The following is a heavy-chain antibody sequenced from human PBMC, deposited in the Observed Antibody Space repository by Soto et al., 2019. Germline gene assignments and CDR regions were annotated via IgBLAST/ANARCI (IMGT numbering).Heavy chain of an antibody. J-gene: IGHJ3*02. D-gene: IGHD3-22*01. CDR3: AKDTGYYYDSSGYYFDI. Sequence: GGSLRLSCAASGLTFSSYAMSWVRQAPGKGLEWVSAISGSGGSTYYADSVKGRFTISRDNSKNTLYLQMNSLRAEDTAVYYCAKDTGYYYDSSGYYFDIWGQGTMVT. CDR2: ISGSGGST. V-gene: IGHV3-23*01. CDR1: GLTFSSYA.